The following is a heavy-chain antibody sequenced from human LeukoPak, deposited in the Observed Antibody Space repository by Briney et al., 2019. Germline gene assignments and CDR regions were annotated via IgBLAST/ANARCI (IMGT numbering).Heavy chain of an antibody. D-gene: IGHD3-9*01. Sequence: PGGSLRLSCAASGFTFSSYAMSWVRQAPGKGLEWVSAISGSGGSTYYADSVKGRFTISRDNSKNTLYLQMNSLRAEDTDVYYCAKGAYYDILTGYQGWFDPWGQGTLVTVSS. CDR3: AKGAYYDILTGYQGWFDP. CDR1: GFTFSSYA. J-gene: IGHJ5*02. CDR2: ISGSGGST. V-gene: IGHV3-23*01.